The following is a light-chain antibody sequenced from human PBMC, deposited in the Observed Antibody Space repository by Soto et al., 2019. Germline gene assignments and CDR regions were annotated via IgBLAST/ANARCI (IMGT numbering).Light chain of an antibody. CDR1: QSISSY. J-gene: IGKJ4*01. CDR2: AAS. CDR3: QQSYSTPQLT. V-gene: IGKV1-39*01. Sequence: DIQMTQSPSSLSASVGDRVTITCRASQSISSYLNWYQQKPGKAPKLLIYAASSLQSGVPSRFSGSGSGTDFTLTISSLQPEEFATYYCQQSYSTPQLTFGGVTKVEIK.